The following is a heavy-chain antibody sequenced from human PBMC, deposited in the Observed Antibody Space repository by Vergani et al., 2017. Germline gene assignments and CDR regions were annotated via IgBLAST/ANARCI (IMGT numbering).Heavy chain of an antibody. CDR2: ISYDGTQK. Sequence: QVHLVESGGGVVQPGRSLRLSCVVSGFTPSYYGMHWVRQAPGTGLEWVAVISYDGTQKYYADSVKGGFTISRDNSKSTLYLQMNSLRTEDTAVYYCATKRCGTPGCQIGYFREWGQGTLVTVSS. CDR1: GFTPSYYG. CDR3: ATKRCGTPGCQIGYFRE. D-gene: IGHD1-1*01. J-gene: IGHJ1*01. V-gene: IGHV3-30*03.